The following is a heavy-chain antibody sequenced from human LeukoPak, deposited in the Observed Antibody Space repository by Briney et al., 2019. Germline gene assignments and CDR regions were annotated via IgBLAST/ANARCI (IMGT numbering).Heavy chain of an antibody. D-gene: IGHD6-19*01. CDR2: IYTSGST. CDR3: AQSSGWYDYFDY. J-gene: IGHJ4*02. CDR1: GGSISSYY. V-gene: IGHV4-4*07. Sequence: SETLSLTCTVSGGSISSYYWSWTRQPAGKGLEWIGRIYTSGSTNYNPSLKSRVTMSVDTSKNQFSLKLSSVTAADTAVYYCAQSSGWYDYFDYWGQGTLVTVSS.